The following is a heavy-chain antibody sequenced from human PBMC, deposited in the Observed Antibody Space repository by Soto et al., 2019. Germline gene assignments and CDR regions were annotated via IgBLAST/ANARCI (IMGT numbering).Heavy chain of an antibody. V-gene: IGHV1-18*01. J-gene: IGHJ4*02. CDR2: ISPYSGET. CDR3: AGAPRGDYCTADSCYSDF. D-gene: IGHD2-8*02. Sequence: QVQLVQSGPEVKKPGASVKVSCKASGYTFRNHGITWVRQAPGQGLEWVGWISPYSGETNYVQKFQDRVTVTTDTSTGTGYMNRGGRRSDDTALFYCAGAPRGDYCTADSCYSDFWGQGPLVTVSS. CDR1: GYTFRNHG.